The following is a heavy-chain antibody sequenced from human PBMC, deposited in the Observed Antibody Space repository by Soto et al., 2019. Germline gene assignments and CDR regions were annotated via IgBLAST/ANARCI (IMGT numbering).Heavy chain of an antibody. CDR3: VGALTYEVPYYYYGMDV. V-gene: IGHV3-7*01. CDR1: GFMFSTYL. D-gene: IGHD3-16*01. J-gene: IGHJ6*02. CDR2: IRQGGNEK. Sequence: EVQLVESGGGLVQPGGSLRLSCTASGFMFSTYLMSWVRQAPGTGLEWVANIRQGGNEKFYVDSVKGRFTISRDNAKKSLYLQMNSLRAEDTAVYYCVGALTYEVPYYYYGMDVWGQGTTVTVSS.